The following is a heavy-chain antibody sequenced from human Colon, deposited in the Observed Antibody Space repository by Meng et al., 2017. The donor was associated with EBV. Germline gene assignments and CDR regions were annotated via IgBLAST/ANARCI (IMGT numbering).Heavy chain of an antibody. Sequence: VPLQQWGAGLLKPSGTLSPTCAVYGGSFSGYYWSWIRQPPEKGLEWIGEINHSGSTNYNPSLKSRVTISVDTSKKQFSLKLSSVTAADTAVYYCARGPGGSYYLYYFDYWGQGTLVTVSS. D-gene: IGHD1-26*01. CDR3: ARGPGGSYYLYYFDY. V-gene: IGHV4-34*01. CDR2: INHSGST. J-gene: IGHJ4*02. CDR1: GGSFSGYY.